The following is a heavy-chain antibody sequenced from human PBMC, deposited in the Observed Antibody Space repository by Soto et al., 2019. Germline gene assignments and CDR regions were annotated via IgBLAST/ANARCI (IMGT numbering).Heavy chain of an antibody. CDR1: GVNCRSYG. CDR2: ISYDGSNK. Sequence: RHCNTAAGVNCRSYGMHRVSKAPGKGLEWVAVISYDGSNKYYADSVKGRFTISRDNSKNTLYLQMNSLRAEDTAVYYCARVNSFDAFDIWGQGTMVTVSS. J-gene: IGHJ3*02. V-gene: IGHV3-30-3*01. CDR3: ARVNSFDAFDI. D-gene: IGHD5-18*01.